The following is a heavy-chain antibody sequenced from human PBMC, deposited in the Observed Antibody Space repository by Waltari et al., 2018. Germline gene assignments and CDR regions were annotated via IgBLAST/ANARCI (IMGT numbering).Heavy chain of an antibody. Sequence: QEHVVESGGGVVQPGGSLRLSCAASGFSFSNYGMHWVRQAPGKGLEWVATISYDGANKYHADSVKGRFTISRDNSKNTLYLQMNSLRAEETAVYYCAKDWRWEQLVYGFNIWGQGTMVTVSS. CDR3: AKDWRWEQLVYGFNI. CDR1: GFSFSNYG. D-gene: IGHD3-3*01. CDR2: ISYDGANK. J-gene: IGHJ3*02. V-gene: IGHV3-30*18.